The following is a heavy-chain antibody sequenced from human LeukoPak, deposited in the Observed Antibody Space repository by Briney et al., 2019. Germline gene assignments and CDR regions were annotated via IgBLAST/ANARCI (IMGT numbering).Heavy chain of an antibody. Sequence: GGSLRLSCATSGFTFDDYAMHWVRQAPGKGLEWVSGISWNSGSIGYADSVKGRFTISRDNAKNSLYLQMNSLRAEDTALYYCAKDIQGGFLTPYSSGWYREDYWGQGTLVTVSS. D-gene: IGHD6-13*01. CDR1: GFTFDDYA. V-gene: IGHV3-9*01. J-gene: IGHJ4*02. CDR2: ISWNSGSI. CDR3: AKDIQGGFLTPYSSGWYREDY.